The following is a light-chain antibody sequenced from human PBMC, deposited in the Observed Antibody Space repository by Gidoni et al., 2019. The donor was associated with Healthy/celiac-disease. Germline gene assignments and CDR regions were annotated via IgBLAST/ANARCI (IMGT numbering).Light chain of an antibody. CDR1: QSISSY. CDR2: AAS. J-gene: IGKJ4*01. V-gene: IGKV1-39*01. CDR3: QQSYSTPL. Sequence: DIQRTQSPSSLSASVGDRVTITCRAMQSISSYLNWYQQKPGKAPKLLIYAASSLQSGVPSSFSGSASATDFTLTISSLQPEYSATYYRQQSYSTPLFGGGTKVEIK.